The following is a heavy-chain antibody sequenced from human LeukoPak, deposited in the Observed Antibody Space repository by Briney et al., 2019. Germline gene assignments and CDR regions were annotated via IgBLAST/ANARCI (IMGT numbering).Heavy chain of an antibody. CDR2: IIPIFGTA. D-gene: IGHD3-10*01. J-gene: IGHJ4*02. CDR1: GGTFSSYA. Sequence: SVKVSCKASGGTFSSYAISWVRQAPGQGLEWMGGIIPIFGTANYAQKFQGRVTLTTDTSTSTAHMDLRSLRSDDTAVYYCVRDSDHAPDYWGQGTLVTVSS. CDR3: VRDSDHAPDY. V-gene: IGHV1-69*05.